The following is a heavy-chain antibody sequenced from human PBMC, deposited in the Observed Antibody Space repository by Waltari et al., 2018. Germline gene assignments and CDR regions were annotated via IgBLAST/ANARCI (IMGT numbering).Heavy chain of an antibody. CDR3: ARDGKYSSGWYGLDYYGMDV. CDR1: GGSFSGYY. J-gene: IGHJ6*02. V-gene: IGHV4-34*01. D-gene: IGHD6-19*01. CDR2: INHSGST. Sequence: QVQLQQWGAGLLKPSETLSLTCAVYGGSFSGYYWSWIRQPPGQGLEWIGEINHSGSTNYNPSLKSRVTISVDTSKNQFSLKLSSVTAADTAVYYCARDGKYSSGWYGLDYYGMDVWGQGTTVTVSS.